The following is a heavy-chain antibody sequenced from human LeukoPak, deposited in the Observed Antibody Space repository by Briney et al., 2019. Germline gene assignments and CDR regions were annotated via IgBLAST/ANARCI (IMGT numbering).Heavy chain of an antibody. Sequence: GGSLRLSCAASGFTFNSYWMSWVRQAPGKGLEWVANIKQDGSEKYYVDSVKGRFTISRDNAKNSLYLQMNSLRAEDTAVYYCASSQGPLDYWGQGTLVTVSS. J-gene: IGHJ4*02. V-gene: IGHV3-7*01. CDR1: GFTFNSYW. CDR2: IKQDGSEK. CDR3: ASSQGPLDY.